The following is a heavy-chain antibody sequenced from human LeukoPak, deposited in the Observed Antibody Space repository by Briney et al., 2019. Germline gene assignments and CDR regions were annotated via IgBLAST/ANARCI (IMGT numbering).Heavy chain of an antibody. D-gene: IGHD3-10*01. J-gene: IGHJ6*04. CDR1: GFTFSSYE. Sequence: PGGSLRLSCAASGFTFSSYEMNWVRQAPGKGLEWVSYISSSGSTIYYADSVKGRFTISRDNAKNSLYLQMNSLRAEDTAVYYCARDWFGKLSPHYSGMDVWGKGTTVPVSS. CDR2: ISSSGSTI. CDR3: ARDWFGKLSPHYSGMDV. V-gene: IGHV3-48*03.